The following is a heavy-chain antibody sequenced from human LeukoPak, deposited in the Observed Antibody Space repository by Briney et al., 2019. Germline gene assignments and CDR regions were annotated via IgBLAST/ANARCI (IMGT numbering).Heavy chain of an antibody. V-gene: IGHV3-43*02. CDR3: AKDLRRDSMAMEGEAFDY. CDR2: ISGDGGST. D-gene: IGHD3-16*01. CDR1: GFNIAEYT. Sequence: GGSLRLSCTASGFNIAEYTMHWVRQAPGKGLEWVSLISGDGGSTYYADSVKDRFTISRDNSKNSLYLQMNSLRTEDTALYYCAKDLRRDSMAMEGEAFDYWGQGTLVTVSS. J-gene: IGHJ4*02.